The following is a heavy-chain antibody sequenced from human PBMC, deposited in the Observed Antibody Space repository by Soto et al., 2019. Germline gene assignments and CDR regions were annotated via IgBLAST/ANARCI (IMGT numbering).Heavy chain of an antibody. CDR2: ISGSGGST. Sequence: VQLLESGGGLVQPGGSLRLSCAAYGFTFSSYAMSWVRQAPGKGLEWVSAISGSGGSTYYADSVKGRFTISRDNSKNTLYLQMNSLRAEDTAVYYCAKGLSFLEWSGPVWGKGTTVTVSS. J-gene: IGHJ6*04. V-gene: IGHV3-23*01. CDR1: GFTFSSYA. D-gene: IGHD3-3*01. CDR3: AKGLSFLEWSGPV.